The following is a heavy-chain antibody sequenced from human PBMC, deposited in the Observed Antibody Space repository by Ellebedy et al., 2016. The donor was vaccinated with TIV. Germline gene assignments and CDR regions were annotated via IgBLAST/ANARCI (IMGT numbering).Heavy chain of an antibody. CDR3: ARAPPKPYGDHGPYYGMDV. Sequence: AASVKVSCKASGYTFTSYAMNWVRQAPGQGLEWMGWINPNSGGTNYAQTFQGWVTMTRDTSISTAYMELSRLRSDDTAVYYCARAPPKPYGDHGPYYGMDVWGQGTTVTVSS. D-gene: IGHD4-17*01. V-gene: IGHV1-2*04. CDR2: INPNSGGT. J-gene: IGHJ6*02. CDR1: GYTFTSYA.